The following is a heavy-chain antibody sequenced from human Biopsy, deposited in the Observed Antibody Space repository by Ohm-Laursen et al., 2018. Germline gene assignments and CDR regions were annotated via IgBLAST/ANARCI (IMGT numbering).Heavy chain of an antibody. Sequence: SLRLSCAASGFTFSQYWLSWVRQAPGKGLEWIANIKEDGSLIYYLDSVKGRFTISRDNAKNSVYLQMHSLRTEDTGVYYCARDVRYLDFWGRGTLVTVSS. CDR1: GFTFSQYW. V-gene: IGHV3-7*01. CDR3: ARDVRYLDF. CDR2: IKEDGSLI. J-gene: IGHJ2*01.